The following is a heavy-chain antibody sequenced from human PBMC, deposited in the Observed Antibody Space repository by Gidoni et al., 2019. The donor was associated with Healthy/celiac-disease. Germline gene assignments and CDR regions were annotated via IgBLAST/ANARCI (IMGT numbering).Heavy chain of an antibody. CDR2: IRGSGVST. V-gene: IGHV3-23*01. D-gene: IGHD4-17*01. Sequence: EVQLLESGGGLVQPGGSLRLSCAASVFTFSSYAMSSVRQAPGKGLEWVSAIRGSGVSTYYADSVKGRLTISRDNSKNTLYLQMNSLRAEDTAVYYCAKMTVTTLRRDYWGQGTLVTVSS. J-gene: IGHJ4*02. CDR1: VFTFSSYA. CDR3: AKMTVTTLRRDY.